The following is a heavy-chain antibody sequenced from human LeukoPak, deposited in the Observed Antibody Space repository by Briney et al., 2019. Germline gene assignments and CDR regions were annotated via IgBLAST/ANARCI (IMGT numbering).Heavy chain of an antibody. Sequence: GASVKVSCKASGYTFTGYYMHWVRQAPGQGLEWMGWINPNSGGTNYAQKFQGRVTMTRDTSISTAYMELSRLRSDDTAVYYCARIYRPLGKWVVGKDYGAREPLVPVP. CDR1: GYTFTGYY. CDR3: ARIYRPLGKWVVGKDY. J-gene: IGHJ4*02. D-gene: IGHD7-27*01. V-gene: IGHV1-2*02. CDR2: INPNSGGT.